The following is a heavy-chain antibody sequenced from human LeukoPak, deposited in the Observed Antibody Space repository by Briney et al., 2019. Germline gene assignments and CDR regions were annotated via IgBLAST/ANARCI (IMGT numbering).Heavy chain of an antibody. Sequence: SETLSLTCTVSGGSISSGDYYWSWIRQPPGKGLEWIGYIYYSGSTYYNPSLKSRVTISVDTSKNQFSLKLSSVTAADTAVYYCARVGQQLVSVGFDPWGQGTLVTVSS. CDR1: GGSISSGDYY. CDR3: ARVGQQLVSVGFDP. CDR2: IYYSGST. D-gene: IGHD6-6*01. V-gene: IGHV4-30-4*08. J-gene: IGHJ5*02.